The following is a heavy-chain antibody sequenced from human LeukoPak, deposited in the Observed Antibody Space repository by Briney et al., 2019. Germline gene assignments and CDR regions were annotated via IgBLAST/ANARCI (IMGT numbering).Heavy chain of an antibody. CDR2: INHSGST. J-gene: IGHJ4*02. D-gene: IGHD5-12*01. V-gene: IGHV4-34*01. Sequence: SETLSLTCAVYGGSFSGYYWSWIRQPPGKGLEWIGEINHSGSTNYDPSLKSRVTISVDTSKNQFSLKLSSVTAADTAVYYCARALATYWGQGTLVTVSS. CDR1: GGSFSGYY. CDR3: ARALATY.